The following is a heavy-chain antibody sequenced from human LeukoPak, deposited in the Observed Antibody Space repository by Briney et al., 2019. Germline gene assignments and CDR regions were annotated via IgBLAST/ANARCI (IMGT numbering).Heavy chain of an antibody. D-gene: IGHD5-18*01. Sequence: TSETLSLTCTVSGCPISSYYWSWVRQPPGKGLERHGYIYYSGSSDYNPSLKSRVTISVDTSKNQFSLKVSSVTAADTAVYHCARHGKSGYTSGADHFDYWGQGTLVTVSS. CDR1: GCPISSYY. V-gene: IGHV4-59*08. CDR2: IYYSGSS. CDR3: ARHGKSGYTSGADHFDY. J-gene: IGHJ4*02.